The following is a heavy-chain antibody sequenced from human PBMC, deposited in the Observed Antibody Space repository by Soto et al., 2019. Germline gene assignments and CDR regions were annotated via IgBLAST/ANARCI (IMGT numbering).Heavy chain of an antibody. D-gene: IGHD4-17*01. CDR3: ARIDDYGDYVTDY. J-gene: IGHJ4*02. CDR1: GFTFNTHG. Sequence: PVGSLRLSCAASGFTFNTHGMHWVRQAPGKGPEWVAVIWYDGSQRYYADFVRGRFTISRDNSQNTLYLQMTSLRAEDTAVYYCARIDDYGDYVTDYWGQGALVTVSS. V-gene: IGHV3-33*01. CDR2: IWYDGSQR.